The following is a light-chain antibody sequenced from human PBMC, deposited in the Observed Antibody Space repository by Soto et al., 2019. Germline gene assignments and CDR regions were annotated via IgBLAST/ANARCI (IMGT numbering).Light chain of an antibody. CDR2: YNN. CDR3: AAWDASLSACV. V-gene: IGLV1-47*02. J-gene: IGLJ1*01. CDR1: DSNIGSNS. Sequence: QSVLTQPPSASGTAGQVVTISCSGGDSNIGSNSVYWYQHLPRMAPKLLIYYNNQRPSGVPDRFSGSRSGTSASLAIVALRSEDEDVYYCAAWDASLSACVFGNGTKLTVL.